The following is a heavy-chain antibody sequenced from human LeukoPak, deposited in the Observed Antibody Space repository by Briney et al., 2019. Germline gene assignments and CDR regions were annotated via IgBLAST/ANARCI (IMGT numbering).Heavy chain of an antibody. V-gene: IGHV1-18*01. CDR3: ARGVSSSWYYYGMDV. CDR1: GYTFTSYA. Sequence: ASVKVSCKASGYTFTSYAISWVRQAPGQGLEWMGWISAYNGNTNYAQKLHGRVTMTTDTSTSTAYMELSSLRSEDTAVYYCARGVSSSWYYYGMDVWGQGTTVTVSS. D-gene: IGHD6-13*01. J-gene: IGHJ6*02. CDR2: ISAYNGNT.